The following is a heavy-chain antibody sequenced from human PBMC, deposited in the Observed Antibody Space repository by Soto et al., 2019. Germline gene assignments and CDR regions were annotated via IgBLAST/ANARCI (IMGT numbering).Heavy chain of an antibody. CDR2: ISYDGSNK. J-gene: IGHJ4*02. CDR3: ARDRISGYFDY. Sequence: QVQLVESGGGVVQPGRSLRLSCAASGFTFSSYAMHWVRQAPGKGLEWVAVISYDGSNKYYADSVKGRFTSSRDNSKNTLYLQMNSLRAEDTGVYYCARDRISGYFDYWGQGTLVTVSS. D-gene: IGHD2-15*01. CDR1: GFTFSSYA. V-gene: IGHV3-30-3*01.